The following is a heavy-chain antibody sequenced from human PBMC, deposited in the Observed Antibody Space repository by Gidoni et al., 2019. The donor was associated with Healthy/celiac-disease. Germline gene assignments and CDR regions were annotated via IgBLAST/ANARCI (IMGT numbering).Heavy chain of an antibody. D-gene: IGHD3-16*02. CDR2: ISYDGSNK. Sequence: QVQLVESGGGVVQPGRSLRLSCAASGFTFSSYAMQWVRQAPGKGLEWVAVISYDGSNKYYADSVKGRFTISRDNSKNTLYLQMNSLRAEDTAVYYCARGEVDGSRSLRLGELSLENAFDIWGQGTMVTVSS. CDR3: ARGEVDGSRSLRLGELSLENAFDI. CDR1: GFTFSSYA. V-gene: IGHV3-30-3*01. J-gene: IGHJ3*02.